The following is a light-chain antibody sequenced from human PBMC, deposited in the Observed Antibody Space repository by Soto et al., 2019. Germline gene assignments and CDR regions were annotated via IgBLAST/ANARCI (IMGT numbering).Light chain of an antibody. J-gene: IGLJ2*01. CDR1: SSNIGAGYD. Sequence: QAVVTQPPSESGAPGQRVTISCTGSSSNIGAGYDVHWYQQLPGTAPKLLIYGNSNRPSGVPDRFSGSKSGTSASLAITGLQAEDEADYYCQSYDSSLSAPVVFGGGTKVTVL. V-gene: IGLV1-40*01. CDR2: GNS. CDR3: QSYDSSLSAPVV.